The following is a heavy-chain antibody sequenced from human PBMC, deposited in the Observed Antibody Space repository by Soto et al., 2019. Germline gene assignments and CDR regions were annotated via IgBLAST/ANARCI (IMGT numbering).Heavy chain of an antibody. Sequence: KPSETLSLTCTVSGGSISSSNYYWGWIRQPPGKGLEWIGGIYYSGSTYYNPSLKSRVTISVDTSKNQFSLKLSSVTAADTAVYYCARQWELLGFNYWGQGTLVTVSS. CDR2: IYYSGST. V-gene: IGHV4-39*01. D-gene: IGHD1-26*01. CDR3: ARQWELLGFNY. CDR1: GGSISSSNYY. J-gene: IGHJ4*02.